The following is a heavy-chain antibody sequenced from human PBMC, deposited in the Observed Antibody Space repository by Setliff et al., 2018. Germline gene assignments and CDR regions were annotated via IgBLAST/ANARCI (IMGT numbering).Heavy chain of an antibody. V-gene: IGHV1-18*01. CDR2: ISAYNGNT. D-gene: IGHD5-18*01. CDR3: ARAPSVELVTIRTNSWFTY. J-gene: IGHJ4*02. CDR1: GYTFSNYG. Sequence: GASVKVSCKASGYTFSNYGISWVRQAPGQGLEWMGWISAYNGNTNYAQKFQGRVTMTTDTSTSTAYMELRSLTSDDSAFYYCARAPSVELVTIRTNSWFTYWGQGTLVTVSS.